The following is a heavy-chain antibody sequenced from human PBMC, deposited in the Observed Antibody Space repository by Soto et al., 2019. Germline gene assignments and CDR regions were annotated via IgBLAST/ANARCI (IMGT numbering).Heavy chain of an antibody. CDR3: AKVGWGGDS. D-gene: IGHD7-27*01. CDR1: GDSVSRGSYH. J-gene: IGHJ4*02. CDR2: KPYTGSP. Sequence: PSETLSLTCSVSGDSVSRGSYHWSWIRQPPGKGLEWIGFKPYTGSPDYNPSLKSRVVISIDRSKNQFSLKLSSVTATYTAVYFCAKVGWGGDSWGQGTLVTVSS. V-gene: IGHV4-61*01.